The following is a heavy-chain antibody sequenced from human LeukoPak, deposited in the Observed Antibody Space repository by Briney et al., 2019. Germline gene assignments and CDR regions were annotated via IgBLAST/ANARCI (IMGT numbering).Heavy chain of an antibody. J-gene: IGHJ4*02. D-gene: IGHD6-13*01. V-gene: IGHV3-48*02. CDR2: ISSRSSAI. Sequence: KAGGSLRLSCAASGFTFSNYNMNWVRQAPGKGLEWVSYISSRSSAIYYADSVKGRFTISRDNAKNALSLQMNSLSDEDTAVYYCARDLAAADDYWGQGTLVTVSS. CDR1: GFTFSNYN. CDR3: ARDLAAADDY.